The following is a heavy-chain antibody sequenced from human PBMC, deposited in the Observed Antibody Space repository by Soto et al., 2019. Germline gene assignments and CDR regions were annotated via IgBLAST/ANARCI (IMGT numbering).Heavy chain of an antibody. J-gene: IGHJ2*01. D-gene: IGHD6-19*01. CDR2: IIPILGIA. Sequence: QVQLVQSGAEVKKPGSSVKVSCKASGGTFSSYTISWVRQAPGQGLEWMGRIIPILGIANYAQKFQGRVTITADKDTSTAYMGLSSLRSEDTAVYYCARGPYSSGWYVSWYFDLWGRGTLVTVSS. V-gene: IGHV1-69*02. CDR1: GGTFSSYT. CDR3: ARGPYSSGWYVSWYFDL.